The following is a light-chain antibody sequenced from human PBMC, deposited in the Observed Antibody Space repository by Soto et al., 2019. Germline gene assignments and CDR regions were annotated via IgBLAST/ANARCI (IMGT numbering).Light chain of an antibody. Sequence: IQLTQSPSSLSASVGDRVIMTCRASQGISSYLAWYQQKPGKAPTLLIYAASTLETGVPSRFSGSGSGTDFTLTISRLQPEDFATYYCQQLNIYPFTFGPGNKVDIK. CDR1: QGISSY. CDR2: AAS. V-gene: IGKV1-9*01. J-gene: IGKJ3*01. CDR3: QQLNIYPFT.